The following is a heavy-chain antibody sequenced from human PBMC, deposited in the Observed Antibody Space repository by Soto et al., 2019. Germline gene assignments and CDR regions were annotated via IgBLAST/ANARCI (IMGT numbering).Heavy chain of an antibody. D-gene: IGHD4-17*01. J-gene: IGHJ4*02. CDR1: GDSISSSTYY. Sequence: SETLSLTCTVSGDSISSSTYYWGWIRRPPGKGLEWIASIFSTGTTHYNPSLRSRVTISVDTSRNQFSLTVRSVTAADTASYYCARHDYGDGFSYWAQGSQVTVSS. V-gene: IGHV4-39*01. CDR3: ARHDYGDGFSY. CDR2: IFSTGTT.